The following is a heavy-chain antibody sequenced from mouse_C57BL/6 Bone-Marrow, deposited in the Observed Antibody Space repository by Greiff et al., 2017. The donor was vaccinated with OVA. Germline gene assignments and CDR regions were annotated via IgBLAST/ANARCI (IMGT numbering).Heavy chain of an antibody. CDR3: ARITTVVGRDY. CDR2: IDPSDSYT. CDR1: GYTFTSYW. J-gene: IGHJ2*01. D-gene: IGHD1-1*01. V-gene: IGHV1-59*01. Sequence: VQLQQPGAELVRPGTSVKLSCKASGYTFTSYWMHWVKQRPGQGLEWIGVIDPSDSYTNYNQKFKGKATLTVDTSSSTAYMQLSSLTSEDSAVYDCARITTVVGRDYWGQGTTLTVSS.